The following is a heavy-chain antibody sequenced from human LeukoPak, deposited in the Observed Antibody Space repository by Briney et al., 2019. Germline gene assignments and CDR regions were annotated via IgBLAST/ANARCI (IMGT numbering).Heavy chain of an antibody. V-gene: IGHV1-8*03. CDR1: GYTFTSYD. CDR2: MNPNSGNT. CDR3: ARVASFGWFDP. J-gene: IGHJ5*02. Sequence: GASVKVSCKASGYTFTSYDINWVRQATGQGLEWMGWMNPNSGNTGYAQKFQGRVTITADKSTSTAYMELSSLRSEDTAVYYCARVASFGWFDPWGQGTLVTVSS. D-gene: IGHD3-10*01.